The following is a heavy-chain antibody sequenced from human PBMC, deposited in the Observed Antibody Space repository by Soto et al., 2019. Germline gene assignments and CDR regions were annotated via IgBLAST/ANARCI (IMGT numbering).Heavy chain of an antibody. D-gene: IGHD1-20*01. CDR1: GGSFSGYY. CDR3: ALVGFNWNDDYYGMDV. J-gene: IGHJ6*02. CDR2: LNHSGST. Sequence: QVQLQQWGAGLLKPSETLSLTCAVYGGSFSGYYWSWIRQPPGKGLEWIGELNHSGSTNYNPSLKSRVTISVDTSKNQFSLKLSSMTAEDTAVYYCALVGFNWNDDYYGMDVWGQGTTVTVSS. V-gene: IGHV4-34*01.